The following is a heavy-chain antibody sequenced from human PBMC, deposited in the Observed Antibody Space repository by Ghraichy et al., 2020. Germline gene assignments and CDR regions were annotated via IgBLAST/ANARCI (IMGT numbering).Heavy chain of an antibody. V-gene: IGHV3-23*01. Sequence: GGSLRLSCAASGFTFSSYAMSWVRQAPGKGLEWVSAISGSGGSTYYADSVKGRFTISRDNSKNTLYLQMNSLRAEDTAVYYCAKKFGLLWFGELLPLGYYYGMDVWGQGTTVTVSS. CDR3: AKKFGLLWFGELLPLGYYYGMDV. J-gene: IGHJ6*02. CDR1: GFTFSSYA. D-gene: IGHD3-10*01. CDR2: ISGSGGST.